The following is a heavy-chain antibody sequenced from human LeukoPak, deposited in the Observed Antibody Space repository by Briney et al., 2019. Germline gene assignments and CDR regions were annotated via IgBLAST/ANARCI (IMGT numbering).Heavy chain of an antibody. D-gene: IGHD6-6*01. Sequence: SETLSLTCAVYGGSFSGYYWSWIRQPPVKGLEWIGEINHSGSTNYNPSLKSRVTISVDTSKNQFSLKLSSVTAADTAVYYCARGLRIAARPAALGYWGQGTLVAVSS. CDR3: ARGLRIAARPAALGY. CDR1: GGSFSGYY. V-gene: IGHV4-34*01. J-gene: IGHJ4*02. CDR2: INHSGST.